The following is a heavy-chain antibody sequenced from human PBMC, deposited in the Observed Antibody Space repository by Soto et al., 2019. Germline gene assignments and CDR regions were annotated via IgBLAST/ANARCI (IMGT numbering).Heavy chain of an antibody. CDR2: INDRGSI. V-gene: IGHV4-34*01. D-gene: IGHD3-9*01. J-gene: IGHJ2*01. CDR1: GGSFSGYY. Sequence: QVQLQQWGAGPLRPLETLSLTCGVSGGSFSGYYWAWIRQAPGTGLEWIGEINDRGSINYNPSLKSRVRISVDTSKNHYSLNLRSVTAADTAVYYCARESHDILTGPPWVGYFDLWGRGTLVTVSS. CDR3: ARESHDILTGPPWVGYFDL.